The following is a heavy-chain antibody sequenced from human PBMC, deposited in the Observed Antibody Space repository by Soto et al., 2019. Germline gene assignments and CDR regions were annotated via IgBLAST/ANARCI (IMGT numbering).Heavy chain of an antibody. Sequence: GGSLRLSCAAPTFIFSTYWMTWVRQAPGKGLEWVANIKRDGSETHYADSVKGRFTISRDNAKNSLYLQMNSLRVEDTAVYYCAKAKEGRYDFWSGYYHYYYMDVWGKGTTVTVSS. J-gene: IGHJ6*03. D-gene: IGHD3-3*01. V-gene: IGHV3-7*01. CDR3: AKAKEGRYDFWSGYYHYYYMDV. CDR1: TFIFSTYW. CDR2: IKRDGSET.